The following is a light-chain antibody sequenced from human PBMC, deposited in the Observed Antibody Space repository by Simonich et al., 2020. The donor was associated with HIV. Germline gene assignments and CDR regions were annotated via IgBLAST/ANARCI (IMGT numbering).Light chain of an antibody. CDR2: DNN. J-gene: IGLJ3*02. CDR3: GTWDSSLSAGV. CDR1: SPNIGNNY. V-gene: IGLV1-51*01. Sequence: QSVLTQPPSVSAAPGQKVTISCSGSSPNIGNNYVSWYKQLPGTAPKPLIYDNNKRPSGIPDRFSGSKSGTSATLGITGLQTGDEADYYCGTWDSSLSAGVFGGGTKLTVL.